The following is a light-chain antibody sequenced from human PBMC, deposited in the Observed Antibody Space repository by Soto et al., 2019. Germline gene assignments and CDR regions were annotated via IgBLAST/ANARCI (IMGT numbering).Light chain of an antibody. CDR1: QSISSW. CDR3: QQYNNYPRT. J-gene: IGKJ1*01. Sequence: DMQMTLSPSTLSECVGKRGTITCRASQSISSWLAWYQQKPGKAPKLLIYDASSLESGVPSRFSGSGSGTEFTLTISNLQPDDFATYFCQQYNNYPRTFGQGTKVDIK. CDR2: DAS. V-gene: IGKV1-5*01.